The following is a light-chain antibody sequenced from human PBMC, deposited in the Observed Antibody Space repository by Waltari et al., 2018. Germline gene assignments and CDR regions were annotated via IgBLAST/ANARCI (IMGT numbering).Light chain of an antibody. J-gene: IGKJ2*01. CDR1: QDITTW. V-gene: IGKV1-12*01. CDR2: AAS. CDR3: QQAHNYPYT. Sequence: DIQMTQSPYSVSASVGDTVTITCRASQDITTWLAWYQQKPGKAPRLLIYAASSLQSGVPSRFSGSGSVTDFTLTISSLQPEDSATYCCQQAHNYPYTFGQGTKVEIK.